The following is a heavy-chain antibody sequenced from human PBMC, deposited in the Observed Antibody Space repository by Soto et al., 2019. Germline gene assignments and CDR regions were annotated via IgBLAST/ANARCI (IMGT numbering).Heavy chain of an antibody. CDR3: ARDLGYSNYLNFDY. D-gene: IGHD4-4*01. Sequence: GGSLRLSCAASGFTVSSNYMSWVRQAPGKGLEWVSVIYSGGSTYYADSVKGRFTISRDNSKNTLYLQMNSLRAEDTAVYYCARDLGYSNYLNFDYWGQGTLVTVST. V-gene: IGHV3-53*01. CDR1: GFTVSSNY. J-gene: IGHJ4*02. CDR2: IYSGGST.